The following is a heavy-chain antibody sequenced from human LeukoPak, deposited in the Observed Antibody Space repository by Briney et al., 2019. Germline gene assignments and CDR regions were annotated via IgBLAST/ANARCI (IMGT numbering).Heavy chain of an antibody. CDR2: ISGSGGGT. CDR1: GFTFSSYA. Sequence: GGSLRLSCAASGFTFSSYAMSWVRQAPGKGLEWVSAISGSGGGTYYADSVKGRFTISRDSSKNTLYLQMNSLRAEDTAVYYCAKGPSSTSIEIDYWGQGTLVTVSS. D-gene: IGHD6-13*01. CDR3: AKGPSSTSIEIDY. J-gene: IGHJ4*02. V-gene: IGHV3-23*01.